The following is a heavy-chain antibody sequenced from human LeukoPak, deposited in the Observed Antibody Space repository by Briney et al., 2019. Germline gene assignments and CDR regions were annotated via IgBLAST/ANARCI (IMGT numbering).Heavy chain of an antibody. CDR3: ARGHPGYSSSWFPYYYYYYGMDV. J-gene: IGHJ6*02. V-gene: IGHV1-18*01. D-gene: IGHD6-13*01. Sequence: ASAKVSCKASGYTFTSYGISWVRQAPGQGLEWMGWISAYNGNTNYAQKLQGRVTMTTDTSTSTAYMELRSLRSDDTAVYYCARGHPGYSSSWFPYYYYYYGMDVWGQGTTVTVSS. CDR2: ISAYNGNT. CDR1: GYTFTSYG.